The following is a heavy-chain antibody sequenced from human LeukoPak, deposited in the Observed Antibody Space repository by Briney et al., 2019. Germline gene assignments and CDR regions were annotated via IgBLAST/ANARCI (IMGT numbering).Heavy chain of an antibody. CDR1: GYTFTSYY. V-gene: IGHV1-46*01. D-gene: IGHD6-6*01. CDR2: INPSGGST. CDR3: ARGRLGGSSSDWFDP. J-gene: IGHJ5*02. Sequence: ASVKVSCKASGYTFTSYYMHWVRQAPGQGLEWMGIINPSGGSTSYAQKFQDRVAMTRDTSTSTVYMELSSLRSEDTAVYYCARGRLGGSSSDWFDPWGQGTLVTVSS.